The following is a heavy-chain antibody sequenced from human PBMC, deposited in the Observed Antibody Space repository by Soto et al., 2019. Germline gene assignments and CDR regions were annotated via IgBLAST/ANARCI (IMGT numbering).Heavy chain of an antibody. CDR3: ARDRYSKSDYKYGMDV. V-gene: IGHV3-53*01. CDR1: GFTVSSNY. J-gene: IGHJ6*02. D-gene: IGHD6-13*01. Sequence: GGSLRLSCAASGFTVSSNYRTWVRQAPGKGLECVSVIYSDGTTYYADSVKGRFTISRDNSKNTLYLQMNSLRAEDTAVYYCARDRYSKSDYKYGMDVWGQGTTVTVYS. CDR2: IYSDGTT.